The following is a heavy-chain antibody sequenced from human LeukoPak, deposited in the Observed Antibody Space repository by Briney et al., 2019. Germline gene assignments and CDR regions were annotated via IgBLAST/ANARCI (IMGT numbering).Heavy chain of an antibody. Sequence: GGSLRLSCPAPGFTFSSYWISWVRQPPGKGREWVANIKQDGREKYYVDSVKGRFTISRDNAKNSLYLQMNSLRAEDTAVYYCARRWDYYYYYMDVWGKGTTVTVSS. CDR3: ARRWDYYYYYMDV. V-gene: IGHV3-7*01. D-gene: IGHD6-13*01. J-gene: IGHJ6*03. CDR2: IKQDGREK. CDR1: GFTFSSYW.